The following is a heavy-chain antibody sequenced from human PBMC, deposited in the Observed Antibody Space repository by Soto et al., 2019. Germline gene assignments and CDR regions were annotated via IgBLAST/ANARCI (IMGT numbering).Heavy chain of an antibody. J-gene: IGHJ4*02. CDR1: GFTFSNYA. CDR2: IWYDGSNE. D-gene: IGHD2-15*01. CDR3: AREVDCSGGRCYRGYFDY. Sequence: GGSLRLSCAASGFTFSNYAIHWVRQAPCKGLEWVAAIWYDGSNEYYADSVKGRFTISKDNSKNTLYLQMNSLRAEDTAVFYCAREVDCSGGRCYRGYFDYGGQGTLVKVS. V-gene: IGHV3-33*01.